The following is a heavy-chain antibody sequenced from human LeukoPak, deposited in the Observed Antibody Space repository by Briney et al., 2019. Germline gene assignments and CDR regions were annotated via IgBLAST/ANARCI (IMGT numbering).Heavy chain of an antibody. J-gene: IGHJ4*02. CDR1: GFTFSSYG. CDR3: AKDQYSSSNFFDC. Sequence: GGSLRLSCAASGFTFSSYGMHWVRQAPGKGLEWVAFIQSDGSIKYYADSVKGRFTISGDNSKNTLYLQMNSLRAEDTAVFYCAKDQYSSSNFFDCWGQGTLVTVSS. V-gene: IGHV3-30*02. CDR2: IQSDGSIK. D-gene: IGHD6-6*01.